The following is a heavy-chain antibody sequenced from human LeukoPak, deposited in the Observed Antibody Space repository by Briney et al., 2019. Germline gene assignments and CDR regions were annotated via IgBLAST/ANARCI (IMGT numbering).Heavy chain of an antibody. CDR2: IKSKTDGGTT. CDR3: TTDWVVTYVAFDI. D-gene: IGHD3-22*01. J-gene: IGHJ3*02. CDR1: GFTFSNAW. Sequence: GGSLRLSCAASGFTFSNAWMSWVRQAPGKGLEWVGRIKSKTDGGTTDYAAPVKGRFTISRDDSKNTLYLQMNSLKTEDTAVYYCTTDWVVTYVAFDIWGQGTMVTVSS. V-gene: IGHV3-15*01.